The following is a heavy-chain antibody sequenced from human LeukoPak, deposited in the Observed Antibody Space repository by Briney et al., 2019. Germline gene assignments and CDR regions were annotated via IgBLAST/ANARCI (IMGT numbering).Heavy chain of an antibody. V-gene: IGHV1-2*02. CDR2: INPKSGGT. CDR1: GYTFTGYY. Sequence: GASVKVSCKASGYTFTGYYIQWIRQAPGQGLEWMGWINPKSGGTNSAQGFQGRVTMTRDTSISTAYMELSRLRSDDTAVYYCARDHGSPYSSGWYIGKNWFDPWGQGTLVTVSS. D-gene: IGHD6-19*01. CDR3: ARDHGSPYSSGWYIGKNWFDP. J-gene: IGHJ5*02.